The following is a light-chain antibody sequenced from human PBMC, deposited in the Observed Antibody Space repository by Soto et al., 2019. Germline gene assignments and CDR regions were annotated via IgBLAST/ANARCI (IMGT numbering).Light chain of an antibody. CDR2: RDG. CDR1: SSNIGSHF. CDR3: AVWDQSLTGWV. V-gene: IGLV1-47*01. Sequence: VLTQPPSASGTPGQSLTISCSGSSSNIGSHFVYWYQHLPGTAPKLLIFRDGQRPSGVPARFFGSKSGTSASLAITGLRSEDEADYYCAVWDQSLTGWVFGGGTKVTVL. J-gene: IGLJ3*02.